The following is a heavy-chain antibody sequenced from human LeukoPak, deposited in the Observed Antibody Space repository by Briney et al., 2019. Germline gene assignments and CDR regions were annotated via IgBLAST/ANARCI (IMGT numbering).Heavy chain of an antibody. D-gene: IGHD4-17*01. CDR1: GFTFSSYG. V-gene: IGHV3-30*18. CDR3: AKVANYGDPRYYGMDV. Sequence: PGGSLRLSCAASGFTFSSYGMHWVRQAPGKGLEWVAVISYDGSNKYYADSVKGRFTISRDNSKNTLYLQMNSLRAEDTAVYYCAKVANYGDPRYYGMDVWGQGTTVTVPS. J-gene: IGHJ6*02. CDR2: ISYDGSNK.